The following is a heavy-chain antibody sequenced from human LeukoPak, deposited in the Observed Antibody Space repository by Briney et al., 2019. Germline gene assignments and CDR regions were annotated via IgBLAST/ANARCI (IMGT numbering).Heavy chain of an antibody. Sequence: PSETLSLTCAVYGGSFSGYYWSWIRQPPGKGLEWIGEINHSGSTNYNPSLKSRVTISVDTSKNQFSLKLSSVTAADTAVYYRARVHYYFDYWGQGTLVTVSS. V-gene: IGHV4-34*01. CDR2: INHSGST. J-gene: IGHJ4*02. CDR1: GGSFSGYY. CDR3: ARVHYYFDY.